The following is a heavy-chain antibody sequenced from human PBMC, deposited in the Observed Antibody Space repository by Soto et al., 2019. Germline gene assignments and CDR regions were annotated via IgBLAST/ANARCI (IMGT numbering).Heavy chain of an antibody. Sequence: PGESLKISCKGSGYSFTSYWISWVRQMPGKGLEWMGRIDPSDSYTNYSPSFQGHVTISADKSISTAYLQWSSLKASDTAMYYCARHGDLSNKIDGMEVWGQGTTVTVSS. CDR3: ARHGDLSNKIDGMEV. V-gene: IGHV5-10-1*01. CDR2: IDPSDSYT. D-gene: IGHD7-27*01. J-gene: IGHJ6*02. CDR1: GYSFTSYW.